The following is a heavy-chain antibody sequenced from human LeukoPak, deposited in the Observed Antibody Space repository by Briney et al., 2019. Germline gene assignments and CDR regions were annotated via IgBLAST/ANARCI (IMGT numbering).Heavy chain of an antibody. J-gene: IGHJ4*02. CDR1: GFTFSSDW. V-gene: IGHV3-7*01. CDR2: IKQDGSEK. D-gene: IGHD6-19*01. Sequence: PGGSLRLSCAASGFTFSSDWMSWVRQAPGKGLEWVANIKQDGSEKYYVDSVKGRFTISRDNAKNSLYLQMNSLRAEDTAVYYCARDIDSSGFPSMSDYWGQGTLVTVSS. CDR3: ARDIDSSGFPSMSDY.